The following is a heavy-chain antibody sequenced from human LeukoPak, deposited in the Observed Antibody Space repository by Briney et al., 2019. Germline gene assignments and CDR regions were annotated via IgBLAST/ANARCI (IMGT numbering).Heavy chain of an antibody. CDR2: ISATGEKA. J-gene: IGHJ4*02. CDR3: VKDRRFSVTTDYYFDV. V-gene: IGHV3-23*01. Sequence: GGSLRLSCTASGFTFSSFGMNWVRQAPGKGLEWISVISATGEKAYYAESVKDRFIISRDYSKSTVFLDMNSLRVDDTAIYYCVKDRRFSVTTDYYFDVWGPGTLVTVSS. D-gene: IGHD4-17*01. CDR1: GFTFSSFG.